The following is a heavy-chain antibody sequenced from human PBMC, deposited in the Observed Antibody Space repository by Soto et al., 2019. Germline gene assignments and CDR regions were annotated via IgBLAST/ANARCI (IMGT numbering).Heavy chain of an antibody. Sequence: ASVKVSCKASGYTFTSYGISWVRQAPGQGLEWMGWISAYNGNTNYAQKLQGRVTMTTDTSTSTAYMELRSLRSDDTAVYYCAGYCSSTGCYAFRDWFDPWGRGTLVPVSS. J-gene: IGHJ5*02. CDR1: GYTFTSYG. CDR2: ISAYNGNT. D-gene: IGHD2-2*01. CDR3: AGYCSSTGCYAFRDWFDP. V-gene: IGHV1-18*01.